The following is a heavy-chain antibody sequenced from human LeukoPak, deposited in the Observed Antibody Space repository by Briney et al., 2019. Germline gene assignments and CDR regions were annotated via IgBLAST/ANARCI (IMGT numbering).Heavy chain of an antibody. Sequence: SETLSLTCTVSGYSISSGYYWGWIRQPPGKGLEWIGSIYHSGSTYYNPSLKSRVTISVDTSKNQFSLKLSSVTAADTAVYYCARDPRVPWGNAFDIWGQGTMVTVSS. CDR1: GYSISSGYY. J-gene: IGHJ3*02. CDR3: ARDPRVPWGNAFDI. D-gene: IGHD3-16*01. V-gene: IGHV4-38-2*02. CDR2: IYHSGST.